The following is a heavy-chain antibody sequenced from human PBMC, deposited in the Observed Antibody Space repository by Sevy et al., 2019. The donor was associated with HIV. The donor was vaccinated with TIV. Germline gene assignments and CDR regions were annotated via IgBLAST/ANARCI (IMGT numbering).Heavy chain of an antibody. Sequence: GGSLRLSCAASGFTFSDYYMSWIRQAPGKGLEWVSYIRSSSSYTNYADSVKGRFTMSRDNAKNSLYLQMNSLRAEDTAVYYCAREGAGYYDSSGYYLWGQGTLVTVSS. J-gene: IGHJ5*02. D-gene: IGHD3-22*01. V-gene: IGHV3-11*06. CDR2: IRSSSSYT. CDR3: AREGAGYYDSSGYYL. CDR1: GFTFSDYY.